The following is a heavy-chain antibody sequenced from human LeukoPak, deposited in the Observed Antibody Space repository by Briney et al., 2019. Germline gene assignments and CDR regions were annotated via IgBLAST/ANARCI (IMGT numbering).Heavy chain of an antibody. J-gene: IGHJ4*02. V-gene: IGHV1-69*13. CDR3: ARSQGYYDSSVYYLY. CDR1: GDTFSSYA. CDR2: IIPFSGTP. D-gene: IGHD3-22*01. Sequence: ASVKVSCKASGDTFSSYAINWVRQAPGQGLKWMGGIIPFSGTPNYAQTFQGRVIVTADESTSTAYMELSSLRSEDTAVYYCARSQGYYDSSVYYLYWGQGTLVTVSS.